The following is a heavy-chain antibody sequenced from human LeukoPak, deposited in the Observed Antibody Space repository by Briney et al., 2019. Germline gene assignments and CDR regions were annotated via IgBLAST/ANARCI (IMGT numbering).Heavy chain of an antibody. CDR3: ARWRTGIAAAGNDAFDI. Sequence: NSSETLSLTCTVSGGSISSYYWSWIRQPAGKGLEWIGRIYTSGSTNYNPSLKSRVTMSVDTSKNQFSLKLSSVTAADTAVYYCARWRTGIAAAGNDAFDIWGKGTTVTVSS. V-gene: IGHV4-4*07. J-gene: IGHJ3*02. D-gene: IGHD6-13*01. CDR2: IYTSGST. CDR1: GGSISSYY.